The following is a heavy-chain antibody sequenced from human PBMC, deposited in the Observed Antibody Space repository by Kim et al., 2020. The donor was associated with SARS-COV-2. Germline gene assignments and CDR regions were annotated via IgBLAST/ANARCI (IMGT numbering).Heavy chain of an antibody. D-gene: IGHD6-19*01. CDR3: AKGKQWRETNPYDFDY. J-gene: IGHJ4*02. V-gene: IGHV3-9*01. Sequence: SVKGRFTIPRDKAKNSLYLHMNSMRAEDTAVYYCAKGKQWRETNPYDFDYWGQGTLVTVSS.